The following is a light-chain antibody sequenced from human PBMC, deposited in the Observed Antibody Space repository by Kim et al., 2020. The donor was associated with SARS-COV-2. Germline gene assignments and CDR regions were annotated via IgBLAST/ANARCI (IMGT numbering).Light chain of an antibody. Sequence: GQTVRITCQGDSLRSYYASWYQQKPGQAPVLVIYGKNNRPSGIPVRFSGSSSGNTASLTITGAQAEDEADYYCNSRDSSGNHLVFGGGTKLTVL. CDR2: GKN. V-gene: IGLV3-19*01. CDR1: SLRSYY. J-gene: IGLJ2*01. CDR3: NSRDSSGNHLV.